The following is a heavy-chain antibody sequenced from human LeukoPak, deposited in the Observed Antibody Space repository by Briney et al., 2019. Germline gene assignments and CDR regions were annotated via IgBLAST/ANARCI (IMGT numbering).Heavy chain of an antibody. CDR2: IYYSGST. CDR1: GGSISSGGYY. CDR3: ARVLAPSLWFGELLDPGYYYYGMDV. Sequence: PSQTLSLTCTVSGGSISSGGYYWSWIRQHPGKGLEWIGYIYYSGSTYYNPSLKSRVTISVDTSKNQFSLKLSSVTAADTAVYYCARVLAPSLWFGELLDPGYYYYGMDVWGQGTTVTVSS. V-gene: IGHV4-31*03. D-gene: IGHD3-10*01. J-gene: IGHJ6*02.